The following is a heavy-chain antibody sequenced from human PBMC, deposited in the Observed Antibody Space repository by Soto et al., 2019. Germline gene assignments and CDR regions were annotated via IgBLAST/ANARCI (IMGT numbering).Heavy chain of an antibody. Sequence: QLQLQESGPGLVKSSETLSLTCTVSGGSISSSGYYWGWIRQPPGKGLEGIGSIFASGRTHYNPTPKSRVNISVDTSKTQFSLRLRSVPAADTAVYYCARHGVAIAAASYWGQGILVTVSS. CDR3: ARHGVAIAAASY. J-gene: IGHJ4*02. D-gene: IGHD6-13*01. CDR2: IFASGRT. CDR1: GGSISSSGYY. V-gene: IGHV4-39*01.